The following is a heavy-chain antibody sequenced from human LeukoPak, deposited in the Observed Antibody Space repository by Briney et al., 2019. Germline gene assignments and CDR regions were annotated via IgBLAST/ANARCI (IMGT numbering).Heavy chain of an antibody. V-gene: IGHV4-39*01. CDR1: GGSISSSSYY. CDR2: IYYSGST. CDR3: ARNRRYYDILTTRGPYYMDV. Sequence: SETLSLTCTVSGGSISSSSYYWGWIRQPPGKGLEWIGSIYYSGSTYYNPSLKSRVTISVDTSKNQFSLKLSSVTAADTAVYYCARNRRYYDILTTRGPYYMDVWGKGTTVTISS. J-gene: IGHJ6*03. D-gene: IGHD3-9*01.